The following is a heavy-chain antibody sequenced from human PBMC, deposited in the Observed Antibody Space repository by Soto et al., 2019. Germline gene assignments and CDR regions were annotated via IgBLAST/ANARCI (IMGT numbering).Heavy chain of an antibody. CDR1: GFTFSSYA. J-gene: IGHJ6*02. CDR3: AKDSAAGTAYYYYGMDV. CDR2: ISGSGGST. D-gene: IGHD6-13*01. Sequence: PGGSLRLSCAASGFTFSSYAMSWVRQAPGKGLEWVSAISGSGGSTYYADSVRGRFTISRDNSKNTLYLQMNSLRAEDTAVYYCAKDSAAGTAYYYYGMDVWGQGTTVTVSS. V-gene: IGHV3-23*01.